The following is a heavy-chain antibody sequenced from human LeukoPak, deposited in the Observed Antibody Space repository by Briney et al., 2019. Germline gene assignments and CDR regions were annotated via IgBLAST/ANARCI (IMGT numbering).Heavy chain of an antibody. D-gene: IGHD3-9*01. CDR2: IIPIFGTA. CDR3: AREPVRYFDWLLPGAFDY. Sequence: ASVKVSCKASGGTFISYAISWVRQAPGQGLEWMGGIIPIFGTASYAQKFQGRVTITADESTSTAYMELSSLRSEDTAVYYCAREPVRYFDWLLPGAFDYWGQGTLVTVSS. CDR1: GGTFISYA. J-gene: IGHJ4*02. V-gene: IGHV1-69*13.